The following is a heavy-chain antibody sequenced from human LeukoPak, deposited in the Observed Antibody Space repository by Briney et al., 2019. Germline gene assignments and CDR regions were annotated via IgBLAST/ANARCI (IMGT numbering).Heavy chain of an antibody. D-gene: IGHD6-6*01. V-gene: IGHV3-33*01. CDR3: ARDTRLAALGY. CDR1: GFTFSSYG. Sequence: PGGSLRLSCAASGFTFSSYGMHWVRQAPGKGLEGVAVIWYDGSNKYYADSVKGRFTISRDNSKNTLYLQMNSLRAEDTAVYYCARDTRLAALGYWGQGTLVTVSS. CDR2: IWYDGSNK. J-gene: IGHJ4*02.